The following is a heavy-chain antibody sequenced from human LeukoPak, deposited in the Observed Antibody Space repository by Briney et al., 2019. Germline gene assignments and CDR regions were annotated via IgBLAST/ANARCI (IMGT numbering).Heavy chain of an antibody. D-gene: IGHD2-2*01. CDR2: INPNSGGT. Sequence: ASVKVSCKASGYTFTGYYMHWVRQAPGQGLEWMGWINPNSGGTNYAQKFQGRVTMTRDTSISTAYMELSRLRSDDTAVYYCARAGGVVPAGNWFDPWGQGTLVTVS. CDR3: ARAGGVVPAGNWFDP. CDR1: GYTFTGYY. J-gene: IGHJ5*02. V-gene: IGHV1-2*02.